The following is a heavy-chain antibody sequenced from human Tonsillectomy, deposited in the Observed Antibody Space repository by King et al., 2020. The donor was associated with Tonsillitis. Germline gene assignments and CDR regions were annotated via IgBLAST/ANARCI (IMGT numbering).Heavy chain of an antibody. CDR3: ANVYFSSPVFYYYMDV. CDR1: GFTFSSHN. CDR2: IDTSIAAT. D-gene: IGHD2-8*01. V-gene: IGHV3-48*01. Sequence: VQLVESGGGLVQPGGSLRLSCAASGFTFSSHNMNWVRPAPGKGLEWVAYIDTSIAATYYAGSVKGRFTISRDNAKNTLFLQMNSLRAEDTAVYYCANVYFSSPVFYYYMDVWGKGTTVTVSS. J-gene: IGHJ6*03.